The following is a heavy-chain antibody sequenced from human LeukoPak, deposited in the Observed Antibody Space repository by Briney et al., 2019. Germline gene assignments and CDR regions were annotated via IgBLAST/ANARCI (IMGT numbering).Heavy chain of an antibody. D-gene: IGHD6-6*01. CDR2: MYYSGST. CDR3: ASGSWSSYYFHY. Sequence: SETLSLTCTVSGGSISHYYWTWLRQPPGKGLEWIGFMYYSGSTNYNPSLKSRVTISVDTSKNQFSLKLRSVTAADTAVYYCASGSWSSYYFHYWGQGTLVTVSS. J-gene: IGHJ4*02. CDR1: GGSISHYY. V-gene: IGHV4-59*01.